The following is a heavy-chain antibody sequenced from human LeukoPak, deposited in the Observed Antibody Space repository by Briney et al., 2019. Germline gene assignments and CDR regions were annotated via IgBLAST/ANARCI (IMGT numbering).Heavy chain of an antibody. CDR2: IYDGGNT. Sequence: PSETLSLTCTVSYSMSSSFSWGRIRQPPGKGLEWIGSIYDGGNTYYNPSLKSRVTMSVDTSKNQFSLKLSSVTAADTAVYYCARDRDLRWFYYWGQGTLVTVSS. CDR3: ARDRDLRWFYY. D-gene: IGHD2-21*01. V-gene: IGHV4-38-2*02. CDR1: YSMSSSFS. J-gene: IGHJ4*02.